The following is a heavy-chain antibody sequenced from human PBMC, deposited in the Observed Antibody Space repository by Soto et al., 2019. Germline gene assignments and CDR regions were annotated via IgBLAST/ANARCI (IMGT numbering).Heavy chain of an antibody. CDR3: ARERNTGYDYSYYYGMDV. V-gene: IGHV3-30-3*01. D-gene: IGHD5-18*01. J-gene: IGHJ6*02. CDR2: ISYEGSNK. Sequence: LRLSCAASGFTFSPHAMHWVRQGPGKGLEWVAVISYEGSNKYYADSVKGRFTSSRDNSKNTLYLQMNSLRAEDTAVYYCARERNTGYDYSYYYGMDVWGQGTTVTVSS. CDR1: GFTFSPHA.